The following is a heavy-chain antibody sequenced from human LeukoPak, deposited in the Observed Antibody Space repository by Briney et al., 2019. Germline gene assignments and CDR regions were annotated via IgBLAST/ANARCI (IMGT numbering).Heavy chain of an antibody. CDR1: GYPISSGYY. Sequence: SETLSLTCTVSGYPISSGYYWGWIRQPPGKGLEWIGEINHSGSTNYNPSLKSRVTISVDTSKNQFSLKLSSVTAADTAVYYCARENVDTTGSVWFDPWGQGTLVTVSS. D-gene: IGHD1-1*01. CDR3: ARENVDTTGSVWFDP. J-gene: IGHJ5*02. V-gene: IGHV4-38-2*02. CDR2: INHSGST.